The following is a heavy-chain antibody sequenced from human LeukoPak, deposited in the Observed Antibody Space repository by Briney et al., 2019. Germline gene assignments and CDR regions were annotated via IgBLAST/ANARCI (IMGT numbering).Heavy chain of an antibody. V-gene: IGHV3-30*03. CDR1: GFTFSSYD. J-gene: IGHJ4*02. CDR3: ATEGSFDY. CDR2: ISFDASNK. Sequence: GGSLRLSCAASGFTFSSYDIHWVRQAPGKGLEWVAVISFDASNKYYADSVKGRFTISRDNSKNTLYLQMNSLRAEDAAVYYCATEGSFDYWGQGTLVTVSS.